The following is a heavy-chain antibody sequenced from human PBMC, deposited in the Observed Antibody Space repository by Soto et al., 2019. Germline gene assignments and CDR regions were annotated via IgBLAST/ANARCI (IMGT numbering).Heavy chain of an antibody. CDR3: ARGRDYSNYFGESEHYFDY. V-gene: IGHV3-13*01. CDR2: IGTAGDT. D-gene: IGHD4-4*01. Sequence: GGSLRLSCAASGFTFSSYDMHWVRQATGKGLEWVSAIGTAGDTYYPGSVKGRFTISRENAKNSLYLQMNSLRAGDTAVYYCARGRDYSNYFGESEHYFDYWGQGTLVTVSS. J-gene: IGHJ4*02. CDR1: GFTFSSYD.